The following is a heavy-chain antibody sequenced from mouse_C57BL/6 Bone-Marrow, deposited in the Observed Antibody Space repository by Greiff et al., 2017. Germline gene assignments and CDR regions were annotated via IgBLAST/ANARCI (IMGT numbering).Heavy chain of an antibody. J-gene: IGHJ4*01. Sequence: DVKLVESGGGLVKPGGSLKLSCAASGFTFSDYGMHWVRQAPEKGLEWVAYISSGSSTIYYADTVEGRFTISSDNAKNTLFLQMTILRSEDTAMYYCARSTMITTEGVYYAMDYWGQGTSVTVSS. CDR3: ARSTMITTEGVYYAMDY. D-gene: IGHD2-4*01. CDR2: ISSGSSTI. CDR1: GFTFSDYG. V-gene: IGHV5-17*01.